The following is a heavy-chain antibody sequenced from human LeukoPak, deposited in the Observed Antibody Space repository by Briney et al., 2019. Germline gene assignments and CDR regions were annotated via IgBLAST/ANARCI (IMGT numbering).Heavy chain of an antibody. D-gene: IGHD5-12*01. CDR1: GGTFSSYA. Sequence: SVKVSCKASGGTFSSYAISWVRQAPGQGLEWMGGIIPIFGTANYAQKFQGRVTITADESTSTAYMELSSLRSEDTAVYYCARDPGYGGYDFNYWGQGTLVTVSS. CDR3: ARDPGYGGYDFNY. J-gene: IGHJ4*02. V-gene: IGHV1-69*13. CDR2: IIPIFGTA.